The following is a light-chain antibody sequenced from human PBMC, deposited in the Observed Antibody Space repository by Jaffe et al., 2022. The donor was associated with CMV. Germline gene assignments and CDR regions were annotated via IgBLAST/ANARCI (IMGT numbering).Light chain of an antibody. CDR3: QQSYNSPPIT. J-gene: IGKJ5*01. CDR1: QSISSF. Sequence: DIQLTQSPSSLPASVGDRVSITCRASQSISSFLNWYQQKPGKAPKLLISAASILRSGVPSRFSGSGSGTDFTLTINNLQPEDFATYYCQQSYNSPPITFGQGTRLDIK. V-gene: IGKV1-39*01. CDR2: AAS.